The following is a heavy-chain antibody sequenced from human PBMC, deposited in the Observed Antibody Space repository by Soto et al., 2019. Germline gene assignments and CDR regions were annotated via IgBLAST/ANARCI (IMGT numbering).Heavy chain of an antibody. V-gene: IGHV3-23*01. D-gene: IGHD2-15*01. CDR3: AKDPRAGRSQNWFDP. Sequence: EVQLLESGGGLVQPGGSLRLSCAASGFTFSSYAMSWVRQAPGKGLEWVSAISGSGGSTYYADSVKGRFTIFRDNSKNTLYLQMNSLRAEDTAVYYCAKDPRAGRSQNWFDPWGQGTLVTVSS. CDR2: ISGSGGST. J-gene: IGHJ5*02. CDR1: GFTFSSYA.